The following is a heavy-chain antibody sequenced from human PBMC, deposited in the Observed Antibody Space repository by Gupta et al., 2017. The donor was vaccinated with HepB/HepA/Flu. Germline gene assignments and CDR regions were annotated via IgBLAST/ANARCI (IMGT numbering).Heavy chain of an antibody. CDR3: ENSKSESNDY. J-gene: IGHJ4*02. CDR1: GFTFSNYW. CDR2: MNTVGTIT. V-gene: IGHV3-74*01. Sequence: GQPVASGGGLVQPGGSLRLSGAASGFTFSNYWMHWVRQAPGKGLVWVSRMNTVGTITNCAAPVKGRFTTSRDNAKNMLYLQMNSLTAEETAVYCCENSKSESNDYWGQGTPVTVSS.